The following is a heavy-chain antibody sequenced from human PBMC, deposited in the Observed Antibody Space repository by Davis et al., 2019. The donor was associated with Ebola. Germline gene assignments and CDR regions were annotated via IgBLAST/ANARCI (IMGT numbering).Heavy chain of an antibody. CDR1: GFTFSSYW. Sequence: HTGGSLRLSCAASGFTFSSYWMHWVRQAPGKGLVWVSRINSDGSSTSYADSVKGRFTISRDNAKNTLYLQMNSLRAEDTAVYYCARARDIGSTTPAVYFDDWGQGTLVTVSS. D-gene: IGHD2/OR15-2a*01. CDR3: ARARDIGSTTPAVYFDD. J-gene: IGHJ4*02. CDR2: INSDGSST. V-gene: IGHV3-74*01.